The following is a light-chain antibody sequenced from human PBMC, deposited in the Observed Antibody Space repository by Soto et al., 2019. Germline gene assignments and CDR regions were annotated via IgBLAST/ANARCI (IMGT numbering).Light chain of an antibody. CDR1: SGDIGGYDY. CDR3: SSFTSTFTHV. CDR2: DVT. Sequence: LTQPASVSGPPGQSITISCAGTSGDIGGYDYVSWYQQHPGKAPKLIIFDVTDRPSGISDRFSGSKSASTASLTISGLRTEDEADYYCSSFTSTFTHVFGTGTKVTLL. J-gene: IGLJ1*01. V-gene: IGLV2-14*03.